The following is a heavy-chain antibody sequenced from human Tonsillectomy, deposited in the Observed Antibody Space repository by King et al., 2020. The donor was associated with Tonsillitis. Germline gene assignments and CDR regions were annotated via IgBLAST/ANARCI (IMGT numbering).Heavy chain of an antibody. CDR2: IYYSGST. CDR1: CGSINSGGYY. V-gene: IGHV4-31*03. CDR3: ARVHQAFHPVIDY. J-gene: IGHJ4*02. Sequence: QLQESGPGLVKPSQTLSLTCTVSCGSINSGGYYLRWILQHPGKGLEWIGYIYYSGSTCYNPSLQIRITISVDTSKNQFSLKVSSVTAADTAVYHCARVHQAFHPVIDYWGQGTLVTVSS.